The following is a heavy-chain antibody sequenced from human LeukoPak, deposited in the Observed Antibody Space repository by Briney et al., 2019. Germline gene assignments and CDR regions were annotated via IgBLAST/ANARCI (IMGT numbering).Heavy chain of an antibody. V-gene: IGHV1-2*02. CDR3: ARNGYSYGYEGHNWFGP. CDR1: GYTFTGYY. CDR2: INPNSGGT. D-gene: IGHD5-18*01. Sequence: ASVKVSCKASGYTFTGYYMHWVRQAPGQGLEWMGWINPNSGGTNYAQKFQGRVTMTRDTSISTAYMELSRLRSDDTAVYYCARNGYSYGYEGHNWFGPWGQGTLVTVSS. J-gene: IGHJ5*02.